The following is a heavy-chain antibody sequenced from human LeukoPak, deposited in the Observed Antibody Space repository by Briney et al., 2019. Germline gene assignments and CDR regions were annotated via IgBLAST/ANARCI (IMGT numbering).Heavy chain of an antibody. CDR3: ARDTAMVTYWFGP. V-gene: IGHV1-2*02. CDR1: GYTFTGYY. Sequence: ASVTVSCKASGYTFTGYYMHWVRQAPGQGLEWMGWINPNSGGTNYAQKFQGRVTMTRDTSITTAYMELNRLRSDDTAVYYCARDTAMVTYWFGPWGQGTLVTVSS. J-gene: IGHJ5*02. D-gene: IGHD5-18*01. CDR2: INPNSGGT.